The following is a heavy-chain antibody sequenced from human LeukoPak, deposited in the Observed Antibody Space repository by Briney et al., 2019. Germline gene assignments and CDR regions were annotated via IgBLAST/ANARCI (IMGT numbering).Heavy chain of an antibody. J-gene: IGHJ4*02. D-gene: IGHD3-22*01. CDR3: AKPYYYDSYLDFDY. CDR1: GFDFSSYG. CDR2: IHYDSTTE. V-gene: IGHV3-30*02. Sequence: PGGSLRLSCAASGFDFSSYGMHWVRQAPGKGLEWVAYIHYDSTTEDYADSVQGRFTISRDNSKNTLYLQMNSLRAEDTAVYYCAKPYYYDSYLDFDYWGQGTLVTVSS.